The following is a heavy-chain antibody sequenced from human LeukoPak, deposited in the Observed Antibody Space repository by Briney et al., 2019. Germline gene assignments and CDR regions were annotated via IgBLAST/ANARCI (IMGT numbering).Heavy chain of an antibody. Sequence: GGSLRLSCAASGFTFSSYSMNWVRQAPGKGLEWVSSISSSSSYIYYADSVKGRFTISRDNAKNSLYLQMNSLRAEDTAVYYCARESRDVVVPAARGPYFDYWGQGTLVTVSS. J-gene: IGHJ4*02. CDR3: ARESRDVVVPAARGPYFDY. D-gene: IGHD2-2*01. CDR1: GFTFSSYS. V-gene: IGHV3-21*01. CDR2: ISSSSSYI.